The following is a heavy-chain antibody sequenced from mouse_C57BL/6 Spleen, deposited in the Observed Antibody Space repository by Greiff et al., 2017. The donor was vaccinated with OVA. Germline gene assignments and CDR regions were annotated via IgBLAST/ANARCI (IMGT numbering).Heavy chain of an antibody. Sequence: EVQRVESGGGLVQPKGSLKLSCAASGFSFNTYAMNWVRQAPGKGLEWVARIRSKSNNYATYYADSVKDRFTISRDDSESMLYLQMNNLKTEDTAMYYCVRHRNYGSVYAMDYWGQGTSVTVSS. CDR1: GFSFNTYA. J-gene: IGHJ4*01. CDR2: IRSKSNNYAT. V-gene: IGHV10-1*01. D-gene: IGHD1-1*01. CDR3: VRHRNYGSVYAMDY.